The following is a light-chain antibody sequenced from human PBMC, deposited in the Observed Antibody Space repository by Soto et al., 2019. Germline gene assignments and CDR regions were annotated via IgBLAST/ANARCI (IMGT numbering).Light chain of an antibody. J-gene: IGKJ1*01. CDR3: QHYISSQWTFGQWT. CDR1: QTGSSKY. V-gene: IGKV3-20*01. CDR2: GTS. Sequence: ETVMTHSPHTFSVSLGERATPSRTATQTGSSKYLAWYKQKPGQAPRLLIYGTSTRATGVPDRFSGSGSGTDFTLTINRLEPEDSAIYFCQHYISSQWTFGQWTCGQGTTGDIK.